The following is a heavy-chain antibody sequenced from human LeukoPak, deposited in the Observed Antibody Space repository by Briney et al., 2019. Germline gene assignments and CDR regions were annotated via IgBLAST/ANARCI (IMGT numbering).Heavy chain of an antibody. J-gene: IGHJ5*01. Sequence: PGGPLRLSCAASGFTIDGYTLSWVRQAPGKGLEWVASITSGSNFVDYGDSVKGRFTIPRDNAQNSLYVQMNSLRAEDTAVYYCATQPELPGWFDSWGQGTLVTVSS. CDR1: GFTIDGYT. D-gene: IGHD1-14*01. CDR2: ITSGSNFV. V-gene: IGHV3-21*01. CDR3: ATQPELPGWFDS.